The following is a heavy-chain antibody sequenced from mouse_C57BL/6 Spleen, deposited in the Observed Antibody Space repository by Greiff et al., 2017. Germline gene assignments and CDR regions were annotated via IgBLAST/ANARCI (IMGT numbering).Heavy chain of an antibody. V-gene: IGHV1-15*01. CDR2: IDPETGGT. CDR1: GYTFTDYE. Sequence: QVQLQQSGAELVRPGASVTLSCKASGYTFTDYEMHWVKQTPVHGLEWIGAIDPETGGTAYNQKFKGKAILTADKSSSTAYMELRSLTSGDSAVYYCKRKGLGGGAWGQGTTLTVSS. D-gene: IGHD4-1*01. J-gene: IGHJ2*01. CDR3: KRKGLGGGA.